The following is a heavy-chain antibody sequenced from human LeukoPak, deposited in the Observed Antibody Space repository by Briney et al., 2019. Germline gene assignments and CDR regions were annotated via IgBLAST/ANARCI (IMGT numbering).Heavy chain of an antibody. CDR1: GFIFNNYA. Sequence: GGSLRLSCAASGFIFNNYALSWVRQAPGKGLEWVSAISNNGGYTYYADSVQGRFTISRDNSKSTLCLQMNSLRAEDTAVYYCAKQLGYCSDGSCYFPYWGQGTLVTVSS. J-gene: IGHJ4*02. V-gene: IGHV3-23*01. D-gene: IGHD2-15*01. CDR2: ISNNGGYT. CDR3: AKQLGYCSDGSCYFPY.